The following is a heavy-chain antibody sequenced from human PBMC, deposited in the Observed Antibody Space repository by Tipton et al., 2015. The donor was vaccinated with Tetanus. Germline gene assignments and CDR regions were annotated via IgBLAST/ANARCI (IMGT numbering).Heavy chain of an antibody. D-gene: IGHD3-10*01. CDR1: GGSINNGAYT. CDR2: IFHTGGT. Sequence: TLSPTCTVSGGSINNGAYTWSWIRQSPGKGLEWIGYIFHTGGTYYNPSLKSRVTISVDGPKNQFSLNLKSVTAADTAVYYCARSHGSGGLLWFDSWGQGTLVTVSS. V-gene: IGHV4-30-2*06. J-gene: IGHJ5*01. CDR3: ARSHGSGGLLWFDS.